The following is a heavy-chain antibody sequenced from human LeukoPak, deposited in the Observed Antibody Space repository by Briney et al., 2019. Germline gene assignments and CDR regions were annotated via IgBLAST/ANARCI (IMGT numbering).Heavy chain of an antibody. Sequence: SETLSLTCTVSGDSIRNYYWNWIRQPPGKGLEWIGFGHYSGSTFSNPSLKSRVTFSVDTSKNQLSLKLTSVTAADTAVYYCARWGEQTSLRINGFDIWGQGTLVTVPS. V-gene: IGHV4-59*01. CDR1: GDSIRNYY. J-gene: IGHJ3*02. CDR2: GHYSGST. D-gene: IGHD3-3*01. CDR3: ARWGEQTSLRINGFDI.